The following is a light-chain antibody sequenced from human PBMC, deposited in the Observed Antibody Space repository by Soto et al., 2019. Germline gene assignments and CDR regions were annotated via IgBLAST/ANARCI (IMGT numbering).Light chain of an antibody. CDR3: QQRSNWPIT. CDR2: DAS. CDR1: QSVSSY. V-gene: IGKV3-11*01. J-gene: IGKJ5*01. Sequence: EIVLTQSPGTLSLSPGERATLSCKASQSVSSYLAWYQQKPGQAPRLLIYDASNRATGIPARFSGSGSGTDFTLTISSLEPEDVAVYYCQQRSNWPITFGQGTRLEIK.